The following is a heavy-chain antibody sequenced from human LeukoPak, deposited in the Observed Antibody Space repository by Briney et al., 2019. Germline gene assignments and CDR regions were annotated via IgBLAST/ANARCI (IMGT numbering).Heavy chain of an antibody. CDR3: ARDIVSGSYYNYYYYGMDV. V-gene: IGHV3-21*01. D-gene: IGHD3-10*01. CDR2: ISSSSSYI. J-gene: IGHJ6*02. Sequence: GSLRLSCAASGFTFSSYSMNWVRQAPGKGLEWVSSISSSSSYIYYADSVKGRFTISRGNAKNSLYLQMNSLRAEDTAVYYCARDIVSGSYYNYYYYGMDVWGQGTTVTVSS. CDR1: GFTFSSYS.